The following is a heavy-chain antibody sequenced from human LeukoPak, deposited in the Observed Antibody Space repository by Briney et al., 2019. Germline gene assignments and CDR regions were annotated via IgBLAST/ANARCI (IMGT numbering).Heavy chain of an antibody. D-gene: IGHD6-13*01. CDR3: ARDLKQQLVKGDY. CDR1: GGSFSGYY. J-gene: IGHJ4*02. V-gene: IGHV4-34*01. Sequence: SETLSLTCAVYGGSFSGYYWSWIRQPPGKGLEWIGEINHSGSTNYNPSLKSRVTISVDTSKNQFSLKLSSVTAADTAVYYCARDLKQQLVKGDYWGQGTLVTVSS. CDR2: INHSGST.